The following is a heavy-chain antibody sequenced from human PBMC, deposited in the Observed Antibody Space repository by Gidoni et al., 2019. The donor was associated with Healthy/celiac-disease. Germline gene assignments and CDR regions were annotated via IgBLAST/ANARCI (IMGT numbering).Heavy chain of an antibody. V-gene: IGHV3-9*01. CDR1: GFTFDDYA. CDR3: AKGGNYDSSGYPSY. Sequence: EVQLVESGGGLVQPGRSLRLSCAASGFTFDDYAMHWVRQAPGKGLEWVSGISWNSGSIGYADSVKGRFTISRDNAKNSLYLQMNSLRAEDTALYYCAKGGNYDSSGYPSYWGQGTLVTVSS. J-gene: IGHJ4*02. CDR2: ISWNSGSI. D-gene: IGHD3-22*01.